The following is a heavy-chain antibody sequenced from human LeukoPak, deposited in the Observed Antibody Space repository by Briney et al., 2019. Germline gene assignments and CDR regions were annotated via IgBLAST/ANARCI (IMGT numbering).Heavy chain of an antibody. CDR3: ARPNDYYDSSGYYYGMDV. V-gene: IGHV1-8*01. D-gene: IGHD3-22*01. Sequence: GASVKVSCKASGYTFTSYDINWVRQATGQGLEWMGWMNPNSGNTGYAQKFQGRVTMTRNTSISTAYMELSSLRSEDTAVYYCARPNDYYDSSGYYYGMDVWGQGTTVTVSS. CDR2: MNPNSGNT. CDR1: GYTFTSYD. J-gene: IGHJ6*02.